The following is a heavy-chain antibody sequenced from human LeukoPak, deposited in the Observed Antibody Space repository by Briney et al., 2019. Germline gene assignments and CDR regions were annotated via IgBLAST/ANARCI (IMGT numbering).Heavy chain of an antibody. Sequence: ASVKVSCKASGYTFTSYGISWVRQAPGQGLEWMGWISAYNGNTNYAQKPQGRVTMTTDTSTSTAYMELRSLRSDDTAVYYCARDLSDTSPFDYWGQGTLVTVSS. J-gene: IGHJ4*02. CDR3: ARDLSDTSPFDY. V-gene: IGHV1-18*01. CDR1: GYTFTSYG. D-gene: IGHD5-18*01. CDR2: ISAYNGNT.